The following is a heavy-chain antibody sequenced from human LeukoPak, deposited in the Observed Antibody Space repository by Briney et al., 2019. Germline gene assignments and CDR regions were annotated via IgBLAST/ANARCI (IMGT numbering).Heavy chain of an antibody. CDR1: GYIFTSYY. J-gene: IGHJ4*02. CDR3: AASSIAALSSDY. V-gene: IGHV1-46*01. D-gene: IGHD6-6*01. CDR2: INPSGGST. Sequence: ASVKVSCKASGYIFTSYYMHWVRQAPGQGLEWMGIINPSGGSTSYAQKLQGRVTMTTDTSTSTAYMELRSLRSDDTAVYYCAASSIAALSSDYWGQGTLVTVSS.